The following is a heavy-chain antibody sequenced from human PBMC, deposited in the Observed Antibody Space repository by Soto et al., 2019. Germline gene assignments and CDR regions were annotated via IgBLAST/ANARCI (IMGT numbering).Heavy chain of an antibody. J-gene: IGHJ4*02. Sequence: SGPTLVNPTQTLTLTCTFSGFSLSTSGMCVSWIRQPPGKALEWFARIDWDDDKYYSTSLKTRLTISKDTSKNQVVLTMTNMDPVDTATYYCARIRVDTAMVLYFDYWGQGTLVTVSS. V-gene: IGHV2-70*11. D-gene: IGHD5-18*01. CDR1: GFSLSTSGMC. CDR2: IDWDDDK. CDR3: ARIRVDTAMVLYFDY.